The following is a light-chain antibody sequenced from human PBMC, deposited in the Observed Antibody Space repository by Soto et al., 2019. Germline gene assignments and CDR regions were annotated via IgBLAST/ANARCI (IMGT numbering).Light chain of an antibody. V-gene: IGKV2-30*02. CDR3: MQGTHWPIT. CDR1: QSLVHSDGIAY. CDR2: KVS. Sequence: VVGRQSPLSLPVTLGQPASISCRSNQSLVHSDGIAYFSWFQQRPGRSPRRLIYKVSNRDSGVPARFSGSGSGTDFALKISRVEAEDVGVYYCMQGTHWPITFAQGRRLEIK. J-gene: IGKJ5*01.